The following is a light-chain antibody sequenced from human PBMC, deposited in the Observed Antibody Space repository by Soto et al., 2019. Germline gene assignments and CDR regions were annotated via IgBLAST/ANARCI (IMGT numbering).Light chain of an antibody. Sequence: EILLTQSPATRSLSQVEVATLSCRASQSVSSYLAWYQQKPGQAPRLLIYDTSTRATGIPARFSGSGSGTEFTLTISSLQSEDFAVYYCQQYNNWPPITFGQGTRLEIK. CDR3: QQYNNWPPIT. V-gene: IGKV3-15*01. CDR2: DTS. CDR1: QSVSSY. J-gene: IGKJ5*01.